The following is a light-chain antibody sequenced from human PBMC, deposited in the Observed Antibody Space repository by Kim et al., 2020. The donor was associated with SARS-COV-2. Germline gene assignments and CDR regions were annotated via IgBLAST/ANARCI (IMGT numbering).Light chain of an antibody. J-gene: IGKJ4*01. CDR3: QERSPWPRCT. Sequence: DIVLTQSPATLSLSPGERATLSCRASQNVDSYLAWYQHKSGQAPRLLIYDVSNRATGIPARFNGSGSGTDFTLTISSLDPEDYAVYYCQERSPWPRCTFGGGTKVDIK. V-gene: IGKV3-11*01. CDR1: QNVDSY. CDR2: DVS.